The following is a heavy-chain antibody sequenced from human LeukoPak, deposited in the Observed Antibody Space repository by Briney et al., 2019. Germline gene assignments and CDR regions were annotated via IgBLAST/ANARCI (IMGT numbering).Heavy chain of an antibody. CDR1: GGSFSGYY. CDR3: ARPIVVDPYDAFDI. V-gene: IGHV4-31*11. CDR2: IYYSGST. D-gene: IGHD3-22*01. J-gene: IGHJ3*02. Sequence: SETLSLTCAVYGGSFSGYYWSWIRQHPGKGLEWIGYIYYSGSTYYNPSLKSRVTISVDTSKNQFSLKLSSVTAADTAVYYCARPIVVDPYDAFDIWGQGTMVTVSS.